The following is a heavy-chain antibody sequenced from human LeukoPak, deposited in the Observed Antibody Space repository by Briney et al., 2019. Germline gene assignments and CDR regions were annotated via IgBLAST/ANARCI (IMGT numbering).Heavy chain of an antibody. CDR3: ARDALGARGIGGGLDI. CDR1: GFTFSTYW. V-gene: IGHV3-74*01. D-gene: IGHD2-15*01. J-gene: IGHJ3*02. CDR2: INSDGSST. Sequence: GGSLRLSCAASGFTFSTYWMHWVRQAPGKGLVWVSRINSDGSSTSYADSVKGRFTISRDNAKNTLYLQMNTLRVEDTAVYYCARDALGARGIGGGLDIWGQGTMVIVSS.